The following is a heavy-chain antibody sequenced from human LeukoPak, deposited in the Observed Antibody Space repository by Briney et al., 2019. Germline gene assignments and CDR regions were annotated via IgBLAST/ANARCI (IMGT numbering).Heavy chain of an antibody. CDR2: IYYSGST. CDR3: ARGINQLALWYFDL. V-gene: IGHV4-59*08. D-gene: IGHD1-1*01. CDR1: GGSISSYY. J-gene: IGHJ2*01. Sequence: SETLSLTCTVSGGSISSYYWSWIRQPPGKGLEWIGYIYYSGSTNYNPSLKSRVTISVDTSKNQFSLKLSSVTAADTAVYYCARGINQLALWYFDLWGRGTLVTVSS.